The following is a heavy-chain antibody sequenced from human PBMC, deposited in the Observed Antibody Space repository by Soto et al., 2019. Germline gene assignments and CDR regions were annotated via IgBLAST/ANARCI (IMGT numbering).Heavy chain of an antibody. CDR2: IYYSGST. CDR1: GGSISSGGYY. CDR3: ARGSSPWVAGISY. V-gene: IGHV4-31*01. D-gene: IGHD6-19*01. Sequence: QVQLQESGPGLVKPSQTLSLTCTVSGGSISSGGYYWSWIRQHPGKGLEWIGYIYYSGSTYYNPSLKSQVTTSVDTSKNQFSLKLSSVTAADTAVYYCARGSSPWVAGISYWGQGTLVTVSS. J-gene: IGHJ4*02.